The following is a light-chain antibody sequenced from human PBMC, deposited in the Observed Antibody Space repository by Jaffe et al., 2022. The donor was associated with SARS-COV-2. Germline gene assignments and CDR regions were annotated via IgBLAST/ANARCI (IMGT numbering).Light chain of an antibody. Sequence: QSALTQPASVSGSPGQSITISCSGSSSDIGTYNFVSWYQQHPDKAPKLLVYEVSHRPSGVPDRFSGSKSGSTASLTISGLQAEDEADYYCSSFSNTGTLVIFGGGTTLTVL. V-gene: IGLV2-14*01. J-gene: IGLJ2*01. CDR2: EVS. CDR3: SSFSNTGTLVI. CDR1: SSDIGTYNF.